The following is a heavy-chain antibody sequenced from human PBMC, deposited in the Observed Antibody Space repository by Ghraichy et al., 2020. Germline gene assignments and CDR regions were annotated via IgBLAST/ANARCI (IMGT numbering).Heavy chain of an antibody. CDR2: ISSDGSNT. CDR1: GFTFSSYL. Sequence: GGSLRLSCAASGFTFSSYLMHWVRQVPGKGLEWISRISSDGSNTLYADSVKGRFTMSRDNAKNTLYLQMNSLRAEDTAVYYCARDGPPKWGVDYWGQGTLVTVAS. J-gene: IGHJ4*02. V-gene: IGHV3-74*01. D-gene: IGHD7-27*01. CDR3: ARDGPPKWGVDY.